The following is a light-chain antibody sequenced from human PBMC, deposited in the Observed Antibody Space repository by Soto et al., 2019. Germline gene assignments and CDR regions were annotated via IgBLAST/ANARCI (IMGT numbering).Light chain of an antibody. CDR2: GAS. Sequence: EIVMTQSPATLSVSPGERATLSCRASQSVGSNLAWYQQKPGQAPRLLIYGASTRATGIPARFSGSGSGTEFNLTISSLQSEDFAIYFCQQYNNWPPDRTFVQGTKVEIK. CDR3: QQYNNWPPDRT. CDR1: QSVGSN. V-gene: IGKV3-15*01. J-gene: IGKJ1*01.